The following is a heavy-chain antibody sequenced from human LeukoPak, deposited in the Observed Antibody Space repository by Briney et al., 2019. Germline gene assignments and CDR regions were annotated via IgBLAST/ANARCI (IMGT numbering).Heavy chain of an antibody. V-gene: IGHV3-48*03. D-gene: IGHD5-18*01. CDR3: AKGIELWLTYFDY. J-gene: IGHJ4*02. CDR2: ISSSGGTI. CDR1: GFTFSSYD. Sequence: GGSLRLSCAASGFTFSSYDMNWVRQAPGKGLEWVSLISSSGGTIYYADSVKGRFTISRDNAKNSLYLEMNSLRAEDTAVYYCAKGIELWLTYFDYWGQGTLVTASS.